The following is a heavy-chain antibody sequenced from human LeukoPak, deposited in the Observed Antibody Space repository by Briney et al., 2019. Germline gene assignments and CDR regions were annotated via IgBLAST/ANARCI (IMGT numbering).Heavy chain of an antibody. J-gene: IGHJ4*02. CDR1: GGSFSSYY. D-gene: IGHD2-21*02. CDR2: MYDSGST. CDR3: ARAAYCGGDCYLFDY. Sequence: SETLSLTCTVSGGSFSSYYWSWIRQPPGKGLELIGYMYDSGSTNYNPSLKSRVTISVDTSKNQFSLRLNSVTAADTAVYYCARAAYCGGDCYLFDYWGQGTLVTVFS. V-gene: IGHV4-59*01.